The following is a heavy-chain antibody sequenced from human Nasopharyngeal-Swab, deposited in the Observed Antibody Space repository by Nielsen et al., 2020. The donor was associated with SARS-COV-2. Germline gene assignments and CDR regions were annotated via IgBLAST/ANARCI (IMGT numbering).Heavy chain of an antibody. CDR1: GFAFSTYA. V-gene: IGHV3-23*01. J-gene: IGHJ5*02. CDR2: VSASGVST. D-gene: IGHD1-1*01. CDR3: ATRGARHGRNCLDP. Sequence: GGSLRLSCAASGFAFSTYAMTWVRQAPGKGLEWVSTVSASGVSTYYTDSVKGRFTISRDNSKNTLYLQMNSLRAGDTAIYYCATRGARHGRNCLDPWGQGTLVTVSS.